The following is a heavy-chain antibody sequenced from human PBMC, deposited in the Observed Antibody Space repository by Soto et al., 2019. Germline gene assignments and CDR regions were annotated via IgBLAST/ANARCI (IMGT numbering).Heavy chain of an antibody. Sequence: EASVKVSCKASGYTFTSCGISWVRQAPGQGLEWMGWISAYNGNTNYAQKLQGRVTMTTDTSTSTAYMELRSLRSDDTAVYYCARDGAPIAARPLWFDPWGQGTLVTVSS. V-gene: IGHV1-18*04. D-gene: IGHD6-6*01. CDR2: ISAYNGNT. CDR3: ARDGAPIAARPLWFDP. CDR1: GYTFTSCG. J-gene: IGHJ5*02.